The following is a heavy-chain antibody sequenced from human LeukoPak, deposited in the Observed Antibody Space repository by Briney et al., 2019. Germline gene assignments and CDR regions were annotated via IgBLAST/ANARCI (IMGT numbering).Heavy chain of an antibody. CDR1: GYSFTGYW. CDR2: IYPGDSDT. CDR3: ARHLVVPAAAPSDAFDI. D-gene: IGHD2-2*01. V-gene: IGHV5-51*01. J-gene: IGHJ3*02. Sequence: LGESLKISCKGSGYSFTGYWIGWVRQMPGKGLEWMGIIYPGDSDTRYSPSFQGQVTISADKSISTAYLQWSSLKASDTAMYYCARHLVVPAAAPSDAFDIWGQGTMVTVSS.